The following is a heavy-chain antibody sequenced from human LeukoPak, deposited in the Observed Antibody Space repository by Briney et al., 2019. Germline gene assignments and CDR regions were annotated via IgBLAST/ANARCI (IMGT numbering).Heavy chain of an antibody. CDR2: IGPHSTFT. CDR3: VREGEGPLSKDFDY. D-gene: IGHD2/OR15-2a*01. J-gene: IGHJ4*02. Sequence: ASMKVSCKSSGFTFTDHYIHWVREGPGQGLEWMGYIGPHSTFTSSPQEFQGRVTMTRDASMSTAYMELTRLTSDDTAVYYCVREGEGPLSKDFDYWGQGTLVTVSS. V-gene: IGHV1-2*02. CDR1: GFTFTDHY.